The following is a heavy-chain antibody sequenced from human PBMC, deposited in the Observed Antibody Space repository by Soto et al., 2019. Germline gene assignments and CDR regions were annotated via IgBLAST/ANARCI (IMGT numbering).Heavy chain of an antibody. D-gene: IGHD2-2*01. V-gene: IGHV1-18*01. Sequence: GASVKVCCKASGYTFTSYGISWVRQAPGQGLEWMGWISAYNGNTNYAQKLQGRVTMTTDTSTSTAYMELRSLRSDDTAVYYCLIVVVPAAMGFYGMDVWGQGPTFTVS. J-gene: IGHJ6*02. CDR3: LIVVVPAAMGFYGMDV. CDR2: ISAYNGNT. CDR1: GYTFTSYG.